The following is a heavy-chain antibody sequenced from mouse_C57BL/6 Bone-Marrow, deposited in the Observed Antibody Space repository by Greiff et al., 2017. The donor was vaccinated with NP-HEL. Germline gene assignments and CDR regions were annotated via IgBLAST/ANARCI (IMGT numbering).Heavy chain of an antibody. CDR3: ARQLRGYYAMDY. D-gene: IGHD1-1*01. V-gene: IGHV1-69*01. J-gene: IGHJ4*01. CDR1: GYTFTSYW. Sequence: QVQLQQPGAELVMPGASVKLSCKASGYTFTSYWMHWVKQRPGQGLEWIGELDPSDSYTNYNQKFKGKSTLTVDKSSSTAYMQLSSLTSEDSAVYYCARQLRGYYAMDYWGQGTSVTVSS. CDR2: LDPSDSYT.